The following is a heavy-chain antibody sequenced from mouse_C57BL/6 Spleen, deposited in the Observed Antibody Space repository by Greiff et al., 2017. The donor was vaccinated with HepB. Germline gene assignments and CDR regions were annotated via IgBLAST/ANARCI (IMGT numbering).Heavy chain of an antibody. CDR2: IDPSDSYT. J-gene: IGHJ4*01. CDR3: ARGGGYFYAMDY. V-gene: IGHV1-69*01. D-gene: IGHD2-3*01. CDR1: GYTFTSYW. Sequence: QVQLQQPGAELVKPGASVKMSCKASGYTFTSYWITWVKQRPGQGLEWIGEIDPSDSYTNYNQKFKGKSTLTVDKSSSTAYMQLSSLTSEDSAVYYCARGGGYFYAMDYWGQGTSVTVSS.